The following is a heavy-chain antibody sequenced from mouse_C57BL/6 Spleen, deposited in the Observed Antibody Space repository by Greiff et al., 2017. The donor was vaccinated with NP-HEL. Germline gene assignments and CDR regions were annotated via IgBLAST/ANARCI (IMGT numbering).Heavy chain of an antibody. CDR2: IYPSDSET. V-gene: IGHV1-61*01. CDR3: ARGIYYGTGRFAY. CDR1: GYTFTSYW. D-gene: IGHD2-1*01. J-gene: IGHJ3*01. Sequence: QVQLQQPGAELVRPGSSVKLSCKASGYTFTSYWMDWVKQRPGQGLEWIGNIYPSDSETHYNQKFKDKATLTVDKSSSTAYMQLSSLTSEDSAVYYCARGIYYGTGRFAYWGQGTLVTVSA.